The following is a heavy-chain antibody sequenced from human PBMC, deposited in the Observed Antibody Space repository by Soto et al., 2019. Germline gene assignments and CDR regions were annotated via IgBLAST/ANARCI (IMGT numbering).Heavy chain of an antibody. J-gene: IGHJ6*02. CDR1: GYTFTNYA. D-gene: IGHD2-2*01. Sequence: ASVKVSCKASGYTFTNYAMHWVRQAPGQRLEWMGWSNAGTGNTKYSQEFKGRVTITRDTSASTAYMELSSLRSEDMAVYYCARGTCSRTSCYGDYYGMDVWGQGTPVTVSS. CDR2: SNAGTGNT. CDR3: ARGTCSRTSCYGDYYGMDV. V-gene: IGHV1-3*02.